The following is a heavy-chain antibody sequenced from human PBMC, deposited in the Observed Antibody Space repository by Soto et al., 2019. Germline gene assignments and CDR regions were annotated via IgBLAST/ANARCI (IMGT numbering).Heavy chain of an antibody. CDR2: IYPGDSTT. CDR3: ARGQSSSGSYFDI. CDR1: GYTFSKNW. Sequence: ESLKISCKGSGYTFSKNWIAWVRQMPGKGLEWMGIIYPGDSTTRYSPSFEGQVTISADKSISTAHLQWSSLKASDTAMYFCARGQSSSGSYFDIWGQGSLVTVSS. V-gene: IGHV5-51*01. J-gene: IGHJ4*02. D-gene: IGHD3-22*01.